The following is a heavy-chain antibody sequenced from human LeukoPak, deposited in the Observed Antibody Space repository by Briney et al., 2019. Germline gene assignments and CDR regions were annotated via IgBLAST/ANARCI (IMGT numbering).Heavy chain of an antibody. V-gene: IGHV3-48*03. D-gene: IGHD3-3*01. Sequence: PGGSLRLSCAASGFTFRSYDMNWVRQAPGKGLELVSYISSSGSTIYYADSVKGRFTISRDSAKNSLYLQMNSLRAEDTAVSYCARAPGYYDFWSGYDGEYFDYWGRGTLVTVSS. CDR3: ARAPGYYDFWSGYDGEYFDY. CDR1: GFTFRSYD. J-gene: IGHJ4*02. CDR2: ISSSGSTI.